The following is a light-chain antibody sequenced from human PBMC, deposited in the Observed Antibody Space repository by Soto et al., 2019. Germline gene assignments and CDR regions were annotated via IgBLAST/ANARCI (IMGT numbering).Light chain of an antibody. CDR2: AAS. CDR3: QQLNSYPQT. J-gene: IGKJ3*01. Sequence: DIQLTQSPSFLSASVGDRVTITCRASQGISSYLAWYQQKPGKAPKLLIYAASTLQSGVPSRFSGIGSGTEFTLTISSLQPEDFATYYCQQLNSYPQTFGPGTKVDIK. V-gene: IGKV1-9*01. CDR1: QGISSY.